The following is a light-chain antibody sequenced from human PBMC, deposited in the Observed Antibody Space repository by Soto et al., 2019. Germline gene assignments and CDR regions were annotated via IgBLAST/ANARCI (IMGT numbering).Light chain of an antibody. CDR1: QTVTSS. CDR2: AAS. CDR3: QQRHNWPRT. J-gene: IGKJ1*01. V-gene: IGKV3-11*01. Sequence: IVLTQSPAPLSLSPGERATLSCRASQTVTSSLAWYQQKPGQAPRLLIYAASNRATGIPARFSGSGSGTDFTLTISSLEPEDFAVYYCQQRHNWPRTFGQGTKVEVK.